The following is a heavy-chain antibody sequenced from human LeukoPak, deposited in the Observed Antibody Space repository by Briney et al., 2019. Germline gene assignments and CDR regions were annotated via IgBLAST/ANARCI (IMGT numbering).Heavy chain of an antibody. J-gene: IGHJ4*02. Sequence: SCKASGYTFTSYYMHWVRQAPGKGLEWVAVISYDGGNKYYADSVKGRFTISRDNSKNTLYLQMSSLRAEDTAVYYCAKVIDRFVVVPAAMHYWGQGTLVTVSS. CDR2: ISYDGGNK. CDR3: AKVIDRFVVVPAAMHY. V-gene: IGHV3-30*18. CDR1: GYTFTSYY. D-gene: IGHD2-2*01.